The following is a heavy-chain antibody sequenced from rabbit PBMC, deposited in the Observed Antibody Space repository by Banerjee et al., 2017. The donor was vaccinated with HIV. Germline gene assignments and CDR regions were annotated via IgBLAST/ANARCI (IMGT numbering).Heavy chain of an antibody. CDR2: IGIGSGIT. D-gene: IGHD8-1*01. CDR1: GFSFSNKYV. Sequence: EQLEESGGDLVEPEGTLTLTCTASGFSFSNKYVMCWVRQAPGKGLEWIGCIGIGSGITYYASSAKGRFTVTKTSSTTVTLQMTRLTAADTATYFCARDVGSSYFPYTRMDLRGPGTLVTVS. J-gene: IGHJ3*01. V-gene: IGHV1S45*01. CDR3: ARDVGSSYFPYTRMDL.